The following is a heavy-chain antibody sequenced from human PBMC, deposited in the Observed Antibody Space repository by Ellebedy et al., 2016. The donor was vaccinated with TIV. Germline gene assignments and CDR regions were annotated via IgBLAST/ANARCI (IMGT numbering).Heavy chain of an antibody. V-gene: IGHV4-34*01. D-gene: IGHD3-22*01. CDR2: VTHTGDT. CDR1: GAPSGHYF. CDR3: ARGEKHTSDNYPREIPHY. J-gene: IGHJ4*02. Sequence: GSLRLXXAVSGAPSGHYFWSWIRQSPGKGLEWIGEVTHTGDTNYNPSLESRVTMSLDTSENQFSLKVNSVTAAGTAVYFCARGEKHTSDNYPREIPHYWGPGTLATRSS.